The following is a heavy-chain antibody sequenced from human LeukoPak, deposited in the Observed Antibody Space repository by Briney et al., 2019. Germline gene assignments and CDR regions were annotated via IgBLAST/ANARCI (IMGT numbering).Heavy chain of an antibody. Sequence: PGGSLRLSCAASGFTFTSYSMNWVRQAPGKGLEWVSTISGGGGSTYYADSVKGRFTISRDNSKNTLYLQMNSLRAEDTAVYYCAKGLYSFFDYWGQGTLVTVSS. CDR1: GFTFTSYS. CDR3: AKGLYSFFDY. J-gene: IGHJ4*02. V-gene: IGHV3-23*01. D-gene: IGHD2-8*01. CDR2: ISGGGGST.